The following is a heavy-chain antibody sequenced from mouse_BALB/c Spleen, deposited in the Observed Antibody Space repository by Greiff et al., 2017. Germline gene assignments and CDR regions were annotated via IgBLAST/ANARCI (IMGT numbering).Heavy chain of an antibody. Sequence: QVQLQQSGPELVKPGASVKISCKASGYAFSSSWMNWVKQRPGQGLEWIGRIYPGDGDTNYNGKFKGKATLTADKSSSTAYMQLSSLTSVDSAVYFCARGNDGYYAYAMDYWGQGTSVTVSS. J-gene: IGHJ4*01. CDR2: IYPGDGDT. V-gene: IGHV1-82*01. CDR1: GYAFSSSW. D-gene: IGHD2-3*01. CDR3: ARGNDGYYAYAMDY.